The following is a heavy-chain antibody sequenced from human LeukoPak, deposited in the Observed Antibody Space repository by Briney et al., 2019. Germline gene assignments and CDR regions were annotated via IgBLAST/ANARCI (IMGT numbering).Heavy chain of an antibody. V-gene: IGHV3-23*01. CDR3: ARNTVADHYYFDY. Sequence: PGGSLRLSCAASGFTFSSYAMSWVRQAPGKGLEWVSAISGSGGSTYYADSVKGRFTISRDNSKNTLYLQMNSLRAEDTAVYYCARNTVADHYYFDYWGQGTLVTVSS. D-gene: IGHD6-19*01. J-gene: IGHJ4*02. CDR2: ISGSGGST. CDR1: GFTFSSYA.